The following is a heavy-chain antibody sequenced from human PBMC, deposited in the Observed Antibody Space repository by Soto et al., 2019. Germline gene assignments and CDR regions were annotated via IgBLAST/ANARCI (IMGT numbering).Heavy chain of an antibody. Sequence: QVQLVESGGGLVKPGGSLRLSCAATGFTYSDYYMSWIRQAPGKGLEWVSSISSSGSSKYYADSVKGRFTISRDNAKNSLYLQMNSLRAEDTAVYYCARDRIAGGYGMDVWGQGTTVTVSS. CDR1: GFTYSDYY. D-gene: IGHD3-16*01. J-gene: IGHJ6*02. V-gene: IGHV3-11*01. CDR2: ISSSGSSK. CDR3: ARDRIAGGYGMDV.